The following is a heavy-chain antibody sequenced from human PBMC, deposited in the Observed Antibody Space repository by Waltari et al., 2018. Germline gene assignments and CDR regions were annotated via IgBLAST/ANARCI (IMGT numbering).Heavy chain of an antibody. J-gene: IGHJ4*02. V-gene: IGHV3-72*01. D-gene: IGHD5-12*01. CDR2: IRGKGQSYSP. Sequence: EVQLVESGGALVQPGGSLRLSCAVSGFTFTDHYMDWVRQAPGKGVEWLCGIRGKGQSYSPDYAASVKGRMTLSRDDSKNSLYLQMNSLKTEDTAVYYCARVNIVLDYWGQGTLVTVSS. CDR3: ARVNIVLDY. CDR1: GFTFTDHY.